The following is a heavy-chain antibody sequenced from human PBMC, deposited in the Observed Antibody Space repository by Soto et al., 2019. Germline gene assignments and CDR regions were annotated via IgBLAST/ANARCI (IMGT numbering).Heavy chain of an antibody. Sequence: GGSLRLSCAASGFTFSSYWMHWVRQAPGKGLVWVSRINSDGSSTSYADSVKGRFTISRDNAKNTLYLQMNSLRAEDTAVYYCARDLDDILTTCAFDIWGQGTMVTVSS. V-gene: IGHV3-74*01. J-gene: IGHJ3*02. D-gene: IGHD3-9*01. CDR3: ARDLDDILTTCAFDI. CDR2: INSDGSST. CDR1: GFTFSSYW.